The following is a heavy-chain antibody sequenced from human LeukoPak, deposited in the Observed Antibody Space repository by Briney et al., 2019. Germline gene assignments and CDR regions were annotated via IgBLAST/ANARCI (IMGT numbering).Heavy chain of an antibody. CDR3: ARPGATTGYSSGWYSY. J-gene: IGHJ4*02. CDR2: ISAYTGNT. V-gene: IGHV1-18*01. D-gene: IGHD6-19*01. Sequence: ASVKVSCKASGYTFTNYGISWVRQAPGQGLEWMGRISAYTGNTNYAQNFQGRVTMTTDTSTSTAYMELRSLRSDDTAVYYCARPGATTGYSSGWYSYWGQGTLVTVSS. CDR1: GYTFTNYG.